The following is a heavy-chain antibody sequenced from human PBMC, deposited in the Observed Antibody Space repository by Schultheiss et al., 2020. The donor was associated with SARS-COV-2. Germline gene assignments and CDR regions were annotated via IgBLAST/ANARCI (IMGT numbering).Heavy chain of an antibody. CDR3: AREPYCGGDCYSGWFDP. D-gene: IGHD2-21*02. J-gene: IGHJ5*02. CDR1: GGSISSGGYY. V-gene: IGHV4-31*03. CDR2: IYYSGST. Sequence: SETLSLTCTVSGGSISSGGYYWSWIRQHPGKGLEWTGYIYYSGSTYYNPSLKSRVTISVDTSKNQFSLKLSSVTAADTAVYYCAREPYCGGDCYSGWFDPWCQGALVTVSS.